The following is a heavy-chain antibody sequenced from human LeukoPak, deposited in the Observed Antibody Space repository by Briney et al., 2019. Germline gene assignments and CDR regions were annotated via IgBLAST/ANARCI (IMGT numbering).Heavy chain of an antibody. V-gene: IGHV3-9*01. D-gene: IGHD2-21*01. CDR3: ARSIPLWKELRRDWLDT. Sequence: GGSLRLSCAASGFSFDDYAMHWVRQVPGKGLEWVSGIGWNSGTIDYADSVKGRFTISRDNSKNTLYLQMNGLRAEDTAVYYCARSIPLWKELRRDWLDTWGQGTQVTVSS. CDR1: GFSFDDYA. J-gene: IGHJ5*02. CDR2: IGWNSGTI.